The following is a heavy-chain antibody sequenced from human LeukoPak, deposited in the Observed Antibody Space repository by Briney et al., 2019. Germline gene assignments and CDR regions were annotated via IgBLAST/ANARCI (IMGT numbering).Heavy chain of an antibody. CDR1: GFTFSAHA. D-gene: IGHD6-25*01. V-gene: IGHV3-23*01. J-gene: IGHJ6*03. Sequence: GGSLRLSCAASGFTFSAHAMNWFRQAPGKELQWVSAITASGATTYYADSVKGRFTISRDSSQSTLYLQMNSLRAEDTAVYYCARAEAAGDNRGGYYYFYMDVWGKGTTVTVSS. CDR3: ARAEAAGDNRGGYYYFYMDV. CDR2: ITASGATT.